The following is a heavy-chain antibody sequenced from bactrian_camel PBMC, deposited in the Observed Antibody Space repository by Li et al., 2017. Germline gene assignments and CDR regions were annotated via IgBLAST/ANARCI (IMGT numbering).Heavy chain of an antibody. CDR3: ALDLVYSDYDELTNY. V-gene: IGHV3S55*01. D-gene: IGHD4*01. CDR2: ISTFGTT. J-gene: IGHJ4*01. CDR1: RPQPQDTASLYTFDSAC. Sequence: HVQLVESGGGSVQAGGSLRLSCEASRPQPQDTASLYTFDSACMGWFRRVPGGEREPVSSISTFGTTYYADSVKGRFTISQDNAKNTVYLQMDNLMPEDTAVYYCALDLVYSDYDELTNYWGQGTQVTVS.